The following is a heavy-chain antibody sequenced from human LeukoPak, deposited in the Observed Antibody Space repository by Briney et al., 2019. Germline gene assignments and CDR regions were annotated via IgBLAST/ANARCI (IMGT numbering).Heavy chain of an antibody. CDR1: GFTFSSYG. Sequence: GGSLRLSCAASGFTFSSYGMSWVRQAPGKGLEWVSAISGSGGSTYYADSVKGRFTISRDNSKNTLYLQMDSLRAEDTAVYYCARDRVYCSGGSCYSIFDYWGHGTLVTVSS. V-gene: IGHV3-23*01. J-gene: IGHJ4*01. CDR3: ARDRVYCSGGSCYSIFDY. CDR2: ISGSGGST. D-gene: IGHD2-15*01.